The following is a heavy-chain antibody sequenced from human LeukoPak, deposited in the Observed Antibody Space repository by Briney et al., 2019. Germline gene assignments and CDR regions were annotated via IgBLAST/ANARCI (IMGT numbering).Heavy chain of an antibody. J-gene: IGHJ4*02. Sequence: SQTLSLTCAISGDSVSSNSVTWNWIRQSPSRGLEWLGRTYYRSTWYNDYAVSVKSRIVINPDTSKNQFSLQLSSVTPEDTAVYYCTRDGIRVLDYWGQGILVTVSS. V-gene: IGHV6-1*01. CDR1: GDSVSSNSVT. D-gene: IGHD1-1*01. CDR3: TRDGIRVLDY. CDR2: TYYRSTWYN.